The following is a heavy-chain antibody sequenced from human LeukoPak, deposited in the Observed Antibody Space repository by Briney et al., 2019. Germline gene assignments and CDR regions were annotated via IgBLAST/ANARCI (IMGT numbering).Heavy chain of an antibody. J-gene: IGHJ4*02. CDR1: GYTFTSYG. V-gene: IGHV1-18*01. CDR3: ARTVSCSSTSCYLSDY. Sequence: GASVKVSCKASGYTFTSYGISWVRQAPGQGLERMGWISAYNGNTNYAQELQGRVTMTTDTSTSTAYMELRSLRSDDTAVYYCARTVSCSSTSCYLSDYWGQGTLVTVSS. D-gene: IGHD2-2*01. CDR2: ISAYNGNT.